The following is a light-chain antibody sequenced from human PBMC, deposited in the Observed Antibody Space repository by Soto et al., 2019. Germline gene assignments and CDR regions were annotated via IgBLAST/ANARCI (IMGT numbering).Light chain of an antibody. V-gene: IGLV2-14*01. CDR2: DVS. Sequence: QPVLTQPASVSGSPGQSITISCTGTSSDVGGYNYVSWYQQHPGKAPKLMIYDVSNRHSGVSNRFSGSKSGNTASLTISGLQAEDEADYYCSSYTSSSLYVFGTGTKLTVL. CDR3: SSYTSSSLYV. CDR1: SSDVGGYNY. J-gene: IGLJ1*01.